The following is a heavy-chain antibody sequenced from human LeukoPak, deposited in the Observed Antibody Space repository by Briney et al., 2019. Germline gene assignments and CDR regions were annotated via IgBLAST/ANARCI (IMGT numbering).Heavy chain of an antibody. CDR3: AKDLSRYSYGPFD. V-gene: IGHV3-7*01. CDR1: GFTFSTYW. CDR2: IKADGGEK. Sequence: GGSLRLSCAASGFTFSTYWMNWFRQTPGKGLEWVAKIKADGGEKDHVASVKGRFTISRDNAKNSLYLQMNSLRVEDTAVYYCAKDLSRYSYGPFDWGQGTLVTVSS. J-gene: IGHJ4*02. D-gene: IGHD5-18*01.